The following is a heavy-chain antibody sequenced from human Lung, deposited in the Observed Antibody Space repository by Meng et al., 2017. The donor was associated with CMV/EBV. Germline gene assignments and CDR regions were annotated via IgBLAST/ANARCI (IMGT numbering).Heavy chain of an antibody. CDR3: ARGFHGTVDY. Sequence: SETXSLXCTVSGYSINSGYYWGWIRQPPGKGLEWIGSVYKSGTTYYKPSLKSRVTISLETSKNQFSLKLSSVTAADTAVYYCARGFHGTVDYWGQGTVVTVSS. J-gene: IGHJ4*02. CDR1: GYSINSGYY. CDR2: VYKSGTT. V-gene: IGHV4-38-2*02.